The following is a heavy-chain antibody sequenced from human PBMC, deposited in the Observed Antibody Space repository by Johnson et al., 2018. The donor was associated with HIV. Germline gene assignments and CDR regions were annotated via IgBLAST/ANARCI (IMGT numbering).Heavy chain of an antibody. J-gene: IGHJ3*02. V-gene: IGHV3-11*01. CDR3: AKDIRVRGRYDAFDI. Sequence: QVQLVESGGGLVKPGGSLRLSCTASGFTFNDYYMTWVRQAPGEGLEWVSYISSSDSTIYYADSVKGRLTISRDNAKNSLYLQMNSLRAEDTALYYCAKDIRVRGRYDAFDIWGQGTMVTVSS. D-gene: IGHD3-10*01. CDR2: ISSSDSTI. CDR1: GFTFNDYY.